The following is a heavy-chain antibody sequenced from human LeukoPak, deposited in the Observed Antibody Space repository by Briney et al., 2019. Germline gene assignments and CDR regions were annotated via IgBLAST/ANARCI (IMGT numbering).Heavy chain of an antibody. D-gene: IGHD4-17*01. V-gene: IGHV4-34*01. Sequence: SETLPLTCAVYGGSFSGYYWSWIRQPPGKGLEWIGEINHSGSTNYNPSLKSRVTISVDTSKNQFSLKLSSVTAADTAVYYCAREVYGDPVGWGQGTLVTVSS. CDR3: AREVYGDPVG. J-gene: IGHJ4*02. CDR2: INHSGST. CDR1: GGSFSGYY.